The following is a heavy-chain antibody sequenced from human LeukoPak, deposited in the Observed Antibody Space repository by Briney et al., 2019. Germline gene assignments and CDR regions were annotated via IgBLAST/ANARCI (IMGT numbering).Heavy chain of an antibody. CDR2: IYTKPVYA. CDR1: GYTFTSHV. V-gene: IGHV7-4-1*01. J-gene: IGHJ5*02. Sequence: GASVKASCKPSGYTFTSHVINWVRQAPGQGLEWLGCIYTKPVYATYAQGFTGRLVFSLDTSINTAYLQIPALKPEDTAVYFCARGPFWWAPYWFDAWGQGPLVTVSS. D-gene: IGHD2-8*02. CDR3: ARGPFWWAPYWFDA.